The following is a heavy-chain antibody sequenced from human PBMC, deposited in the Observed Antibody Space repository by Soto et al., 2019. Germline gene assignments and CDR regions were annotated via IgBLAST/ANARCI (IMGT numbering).Heavy chain of an antibody. D-gene: IGHD3-16*01. CDR1: GFIFSSYS. V-gene: IGHV3-48*02. Sequence: PGGSLRLSCAASGFIFSSYSMNWVRQAPGKGLEWVAHISSSSSTIKYADSVEGRFTISRDHDKNSLYLQMNSLTDEDTAVYYCARDLHYDYVWGDSRYFDYWGQGTLVTVSS. J-gene: IGHJ4*02. CDR2: ISSSSSTI. CDR3: ARDLHYDYVWGDSRYFDY.